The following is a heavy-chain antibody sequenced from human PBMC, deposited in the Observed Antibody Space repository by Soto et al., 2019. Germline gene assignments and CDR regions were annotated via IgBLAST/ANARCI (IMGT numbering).Heavy chain of an antibody. CDR1: GFTFSSYS. D-gene: IGHD2-2*01. CDR3: ARDKVLGYCSSTSCHDAFDI. Sequence: GGSLRLSCAASGFTFSSYSMNWVRQAPGKGLEWVSSISSSSSYIYYADSVKGRFTISRDNAKNSLYLQMNSLRAEDTAVYYCARDKVLGYCSSTSCHDAFDIWGQGTMVTVSS. J-gene: IGHJ3*02. V-gene: IGHV3-21*01. CDR2: ISSSSSYI.